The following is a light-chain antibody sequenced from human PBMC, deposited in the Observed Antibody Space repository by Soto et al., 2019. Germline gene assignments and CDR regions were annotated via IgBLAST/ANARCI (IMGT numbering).Light chain of an antibody. V-gene: IGLV1-51*01. CDR1: TSNIGNNY. CDR3: GSWDSSLCAAV. CDR2: DSD. Sequence: QSVLTQPPSVSAAPGQKVTISCSGSTSNIGNNYASWYQQLPGKAPRLLIYDSDKRPSGIPDRFSGSKSGTSATLGITGLQTGDEADYYCGSWDSSLCAAVFGGGTKLTVL. J-gene: IGLJ2*01.